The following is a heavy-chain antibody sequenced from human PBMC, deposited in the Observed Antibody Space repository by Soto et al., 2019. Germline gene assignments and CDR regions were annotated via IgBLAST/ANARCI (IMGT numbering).Heavy chain of an antibody. J-gene: IGHJ4*02. CDR2: INAGNGNT. CDR1: GYTFTSYA. V-gene: IGHV1-3*01. D-gene: IGHD3-22*01. Sequence: QVQLVQSGAKVKKPGASVKVSCKASGYTFTSYAMHWVRQAPGQRLEWMGWINAGNGNTKYSQKFQGRVTITRDTSASTAYMELSSLRSEDTAVYYCARDQDPDYYDSSGYYYWGQGTLVTVSS. CDR3: ARDQDPDYYDSSGYYY.